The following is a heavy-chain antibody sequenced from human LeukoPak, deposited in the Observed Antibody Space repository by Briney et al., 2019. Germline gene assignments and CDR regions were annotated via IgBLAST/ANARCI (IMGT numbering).Heavy chain of an antibody. J-gene: IGHJ4*02. V-gene: IGHV3-30*03. CDR2: ISYDGNNK. Sequence: GGSLRLSCAASGFTFSSYSMNWVRQAPGKGLEWVAVISYDGNNKYYADSVKGRFTVSRDNSKSTLYLQMNSLRAEDTAVYYCARGARKGDDYGGFFDYWGQGTLVTVSS. CDR3: ARGARKGDDYGGFFDY. CDR1: GFTFSSYS. D-gene: IGHD4-23*01.